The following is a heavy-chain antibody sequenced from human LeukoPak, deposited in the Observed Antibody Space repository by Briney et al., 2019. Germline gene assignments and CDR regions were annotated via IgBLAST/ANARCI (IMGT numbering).Heavy chain of an antibody. D-gene: IGHD4-17*01. CDR2: MNPNSGNT. V-gene: IGHV1-8*01. Sequence: GASVKVSCKASGYTFTSYDINWVRQATGQGLERMGWMNPNSGNTGYAQKFQGRVTMTRNTSVSTAYMELSSLRSEDTAVYYCARGHTTVTTLPGYWGQGTLVTVSS. CDR3: ARGHTTVTTLPGY. J-gene: IGHJ4*02. CDR1: GYTFTSYD.